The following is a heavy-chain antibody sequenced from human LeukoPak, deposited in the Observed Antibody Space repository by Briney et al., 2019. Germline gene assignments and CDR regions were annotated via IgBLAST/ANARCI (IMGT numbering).Heavy chain of an antibody. V-gene: IGHV1-46*01. CDR3: ARDTPGMATIGVY. CDR2: INPSGSST. Sequence: GASVKVSCKASGGTFSSYAISWVRQAPGQGLEWMGLINPSGSSTLYAQKFQGRVTMTRDMSTSTVYMELSSLRSEDTAVYYCARDTPGMATIGVYWGQGTLVTVSS. J-gene: IGHJ4*02. CDR1: GGTFSSYA. D-gene: IGHD5-24*01.